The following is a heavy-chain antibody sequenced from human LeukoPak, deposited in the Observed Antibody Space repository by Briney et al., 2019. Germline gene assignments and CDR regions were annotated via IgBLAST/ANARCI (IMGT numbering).Heavy chain of an antibody. V-gene: IGHV3-23*01. CDR2: ISGSGDTT. CDR1: VCTFTNYA. CDR3: AKSVVPGGAYYFDY. Sequence: PGGSLRLSCAASVCTFTNYAMSWVRQAPGKGLEGVSPISGSGDTTYYADSVEGRFTLSRDNSKNTLYLQMHSLRAEDTAVYYCAKSVVPGGAYYFDYWGQGTLVTVSS. J-gene: IGHJ4*02. D-gene: IGHD5/OR15-5a*01.